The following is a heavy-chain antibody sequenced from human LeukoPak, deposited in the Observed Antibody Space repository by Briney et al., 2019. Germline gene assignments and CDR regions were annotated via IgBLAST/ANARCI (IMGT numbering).Heavy chain of an antibody. D-gene: IGHD6-19*01. CDR3: ARVYGGWYWFDP. CDR1: GYTFTGYY. Sequence: ASVKVSCKASGYTFTGYYMHWVRQAPGQGLEWMGWINPNSGGTNYAQKFQGRVTMTRDTSISTAYMELSRLRSDDTAVYYCARVYGGWYWFDPWGQGTLVTVSS. J-gene: IGHJ5*02. V-gene: IGHV1-2*02. CDR2: INPNSGGT.